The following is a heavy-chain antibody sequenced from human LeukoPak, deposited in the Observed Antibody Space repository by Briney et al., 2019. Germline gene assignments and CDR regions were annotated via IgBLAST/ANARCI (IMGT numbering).Heavy chain of an antibody. CDR3: ARTEKQWLAGPCLYYYMDV. D-gene: IGHD6-19*01. V-gene: IGHV4-34*01. Sequence: SETLSLTCAVYGGSFSGYYWSWIRPPPGKGLGWIGAINNSGSHNYNPSLKSRVTISVDTSKNHFSLKLSSVTAADTAVYYCARTEKQWLAGPCLYYYMDVWVKGTTVTVSS. CDR2: INNSGSH. J-gene: IGHJ6*03. CDR1: GGSFSGYY.